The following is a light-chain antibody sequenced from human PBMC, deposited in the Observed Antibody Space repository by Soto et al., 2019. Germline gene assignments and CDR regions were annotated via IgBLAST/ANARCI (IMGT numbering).Light chain of an antibody. CDR3: QQYNNWPPN. CDR2: DAS. J-gene: IGKJ5*01. V-gene: IGKV3-15*01. Sequence: VVTQSPATRSVSPGGSATRSCRASESVGRHLAWYHQKPGQAPTLLIFDASTRATGVPARFSGSGSGTEFTLTVSSLQSEDIAVYFCQQYNNWPPNFGQGTRLEIK. CDR1: ESVGRH.